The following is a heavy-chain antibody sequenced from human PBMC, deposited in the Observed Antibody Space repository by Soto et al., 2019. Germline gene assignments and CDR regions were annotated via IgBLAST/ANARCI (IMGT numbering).Heavy chain of an antibody. CDR3: ARDSGARYFAY. CDR2: IYYSGST. Sequence: PSETLSLTCTVSGGSISSYYWSWIRQPPGKGLEWIGYIYYSGSTNYNPSLKSRVTISVDTSKNQFSLKLSSVTAADTAVYYCARDSGARYFAYWGQGTLVTVSS. J-gene: IGHJ4*02. CDR1: GGSISSYY. D-gene: IGHD3-10*01. V-gene: IGHV4-59*01.